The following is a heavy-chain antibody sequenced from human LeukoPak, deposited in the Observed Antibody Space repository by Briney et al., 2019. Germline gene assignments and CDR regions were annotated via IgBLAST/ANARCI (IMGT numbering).Heavy chain of an antibody. Sequence: TGGSLRLSCAASGFIFSSYDMYWVRQAPGKGLEWVAVISNDGNNKQYADSVKGRFTISRDNSKNTLYLQMNSLRADDTAVYHCAKDSLMRFFDYWGQGTLVTVSS. J-gene: IGHJ4*02. D-gene: IGHD2-8*01. CDR3: AKDSLMRFFDY. CDR1: GFIFSSYD. V-gene: IGHV3-30*18. CDR2: ISNDGNNK.